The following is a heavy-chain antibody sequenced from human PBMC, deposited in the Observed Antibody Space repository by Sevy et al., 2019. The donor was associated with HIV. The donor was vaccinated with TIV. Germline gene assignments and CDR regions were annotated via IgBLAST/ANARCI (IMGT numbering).Heavy chain of an antibody. J-gene: IGHJ4*02. CDR1: GLTCNSHA. V-gene: IGHV3-23*01. CDR3: AKDYMLNLWRGYFDS. CDR2: ISGSGETT. Sequence: GGSLRLSCAASGLTCNSHAMSWVRQPPGRGLEWVSAISGSGETTVYADSVRGEFTISRDNSKNTLFLVMNSLRAEDTAVYYCAKDYMLNLWRGYFDSWGQGTLVTVSS. D-gene: IGHD3-3*01.